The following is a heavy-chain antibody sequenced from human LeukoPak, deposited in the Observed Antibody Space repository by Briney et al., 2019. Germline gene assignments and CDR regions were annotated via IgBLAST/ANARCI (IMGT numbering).Heavy chain of an antibody. CDR1: GFTFSSYA. Sequence: GGSPRLSCAASGFTFSSYAMSWVRQAPGKGLEWVSAISGSGGSTYYADSVKGRFTISRDNSKNTLYLQMNSLRAEDTAVYYCAKDPRSGYGLYFDYWGQGTLVTVSS. J-gene: IGHJ4*02. CDR3: AKDPRSGYGLYFDY. V-gene: IGHV3-23*01. D-gene: IGHD5-12*01. CDR2: ISGSGGST.